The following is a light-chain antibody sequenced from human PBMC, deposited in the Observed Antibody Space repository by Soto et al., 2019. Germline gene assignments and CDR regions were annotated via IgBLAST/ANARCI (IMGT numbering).Light chain of an antibody. Sequence: QSVLTQPPSASGTPGQRVTISCSGSSSNIGSNTVNWYQQLPGTAPKLLIYSNNQRPSGVPDRFSGSKSGTSASLAISGLQSEDEADYYCHSYDGSLTGSVFGGGTKLTVL. J-gene: IGLJ2*01. CDR1: SSNIGSNT. V-gene: IGLV1-44*01. CDR3: HSYDGSLTGSV. CDR2: SNN.